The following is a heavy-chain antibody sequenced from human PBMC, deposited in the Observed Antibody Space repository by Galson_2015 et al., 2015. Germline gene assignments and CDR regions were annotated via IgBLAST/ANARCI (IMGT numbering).Heavy chain of an antibody. Sequence: TLSLTCTVSGGSISSGGYYWSWIRQHPGKGLEWIGYIYYSGSTYYNPSLKSRVTISVDTSKNQFSLKLSSVTAADTAVYYCARGDFWSGYPQSGYFDYWGQGTLVTVSS. CDR1: GGSISSGGYY. V-gene: IGHV4-31*03. D-gene: IGHD3-3*01. J-gene: IGHJ4*02. CDR2: IYYSGST. CDR3: ARGDFWSGYPQSGYFDY.